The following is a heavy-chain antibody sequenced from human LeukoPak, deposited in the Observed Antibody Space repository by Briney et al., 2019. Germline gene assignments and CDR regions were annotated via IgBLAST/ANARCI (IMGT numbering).Heavy chain of an antibody. CDR3: ARDRDSRDPGCFDP. J-gene: IGHJ5*02. V-gene: IGHV4-59*02. D-gene: IGHD2-21*01. Sequence: PSETLSLTCTVSGDSVSGHYWSWIRQTPGKGLEWIGYVSYSGGTNYNPSLKRRVSISLDTSKNQFSLKLSSVTAADTAVYYCARDRDSRDPGCFDPWGQGTLVTVSS. CDR1: GDSVSGHY. CDR2: VSYSGGT.